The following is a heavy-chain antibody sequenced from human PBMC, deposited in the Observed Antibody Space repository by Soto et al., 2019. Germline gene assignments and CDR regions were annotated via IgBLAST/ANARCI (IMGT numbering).Heavy chain of an antibody. CDR2: IIPIFGTA. J-gene: IGHJ5*02. CDR3: ARDTSHCSSTSCSTGWFDP. V-gene: IGHV1-69*13. D-gene: IGHD2-2*01. CDR1: GGTFSSYA. Sequence: ASVKVSCKASGGTFSSYAISWVRQAPGQGLEWMGGIIPIFGTANYAQKFQGRVTITADESTSTAYMELSSLRSEDTAVYYCARDTSHCSSTSCSTGWFDPWGQGTLVTVSS.